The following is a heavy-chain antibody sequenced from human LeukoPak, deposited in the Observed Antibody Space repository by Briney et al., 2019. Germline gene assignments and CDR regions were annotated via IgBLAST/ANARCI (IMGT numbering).Heavy chain of an antibody. Sequence: ASVKVSCKASGYTFTSYYMHWVRQAPGQGLEWMGIINPSGGSTSYAQKFQGRVTMTRDTSTSTVYMELSSLRSEDTAVYYCARDYTMVRGANAPDYWGQGTLVTVSS. J-gene: IGHJ4*02. CDR1: GYTFTSYY. CDR2: INPSGGST. D-gene: IGHD3-10*01. CDR3: ARDYTMVRGANAPDY. V-gene: IGHV1-46*01.